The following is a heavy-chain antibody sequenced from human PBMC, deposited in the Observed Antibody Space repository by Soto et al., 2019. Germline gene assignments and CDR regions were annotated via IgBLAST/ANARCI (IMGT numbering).Heavy chain of an antibody. J-gene: IGHJ4*02. V-gene: IGHV3-23*01. Sequence: GGSLRLSCAASGFTFSSYAMSWVRQAPGKGLEWVSAISGSGGRTYYADSVKGRFTISRDNSKNTLYLQMNSLKAEDTAVYYCAPPVVVVAATPRIFDYWGQGTLVTVSS. CDR2: ISGSGGRT. CDR1: GFTFSSYA. CDR3: APPVVVVAATPRIFDY. D-gene: IGHD2-15*01.